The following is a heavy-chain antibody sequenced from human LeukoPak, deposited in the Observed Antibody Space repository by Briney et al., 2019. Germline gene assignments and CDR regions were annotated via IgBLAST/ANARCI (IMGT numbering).Heavy chain of an antibody. Sequence: GASVTVSFTASGYTFTCYYMHWVRQAPGQGLEWMGWINPNSGGTNYAQKFQGRVTVTRDTSISTAYMELSRLRSDDTAVYYCARCKYSYYDFWSGEPPPLDYWGQGTLVTVSS. D-gene: IGHD3-3*01. CDR3: ARCKYSYYDFWSGEPPPLDY. J-gene: IGHJ4*02. V-gene: IGHV1-2*02. CDR1: GYTFTCYY. CDR2: INPNSGGT.